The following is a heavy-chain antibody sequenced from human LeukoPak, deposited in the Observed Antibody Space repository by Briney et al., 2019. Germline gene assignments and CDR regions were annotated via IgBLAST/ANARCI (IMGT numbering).Heavy chain of an antibody. CDR2: IKQDGSEK. V-gene: IGHV3-7*01. CDR1: GFTFSSYW. Sequence: GGSLRLSCAASGFTFSSYWMSWVRQAPGKGLEWVANIKQDGSEKYYVDSVKGRFTISRDYAKNSLYLQMNSLRAEDTAVYYCARVNSDYGSGSSRDYYYYGMDVWGQGTTVTVSS. J-gene: IGHJ6*02. D-gene: IGHD3-10*01. CDR3: ARVNSDYGSGSSRDYYYYGMDV.